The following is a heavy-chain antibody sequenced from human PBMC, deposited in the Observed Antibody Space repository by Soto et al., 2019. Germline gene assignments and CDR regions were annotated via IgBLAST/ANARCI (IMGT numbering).Heavy chain of an antibody. Sequence: SVKVSCKASGGTFSSYAISWVRQAPGQGLEWMGGIIPIFGTANYAQKFQGRVTITADESTSTAYMELSSLRSEDTAVYYCARGPPEDTPYDSSGYYYQWFDPWGQGTLVTVSS. V-gene: IGHV1-69*13. CDR2: IIPIFGTA. D-gene: IGHD3-22*01. CDR3: ARGPPEDTPYDSSGYYYQWFDP. CDR1: GGTFSSYA. J-gene: IGHJ5*02.